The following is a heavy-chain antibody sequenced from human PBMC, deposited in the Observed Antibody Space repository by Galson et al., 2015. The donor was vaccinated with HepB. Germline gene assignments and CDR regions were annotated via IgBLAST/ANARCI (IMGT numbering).Heavy chain of an antibody. J-gene: IGHJ3*02. CDR1: GFTFSSYG. D-gene: IGHD3-16*02. CDR3: ARVTMITFGGVIADDAFDI. Sequence: SLRLSCAASGFTFSSYGMHWVRQAPGKGLEWVAVIWYDGSNKYYADSVKGRFTISRDNSKNTLYLQMNSLRAEDTAVYYCARVTMITFGGVIADDAFDIWGQGTMVTASS. V-gene: IGHV3-33*01. CDR2: IWYDGSNK.